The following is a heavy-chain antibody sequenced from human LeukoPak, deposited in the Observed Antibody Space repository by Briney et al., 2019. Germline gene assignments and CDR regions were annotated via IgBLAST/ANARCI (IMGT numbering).Heavy chain of an antibody. J-gene: IGHJ1*01. D-gene: IGHD3-22*01. Sequence: SVKVSCKASGGTFSSYAISWVRQAPGQGLEWMGGIIPIFGTANYAQKFQGRVTITTDESTSTAYMELSSLRSEDTAVYYCAREDRYHYDSSGYYQHWGQGTLVTVSS. CDR2: IIPIFGTA. V-gene: IGHV1-69*05. CDR1: GGTFSSYA. CDR3: AREDRYHYDSSGYYQH.